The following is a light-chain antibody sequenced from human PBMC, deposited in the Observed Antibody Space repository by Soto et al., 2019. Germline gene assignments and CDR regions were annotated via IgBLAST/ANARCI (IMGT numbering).Light chain of an antibody. Sequence: DIVMTQSPDSLAVSLGERATINCKSSQSVLYSSNNKNYLAWYQQKPGQPPKLLIYWASTRESGVPDRFSGSGSGTDFTLTISSXQAEDVAVYYCQQYYSTPPWTFGQGTKVDIK. CDR2: WAS. CDR3: QQYYSTPPWT. V-gene: IGKV4-1*01. J-gene: IGKJ1*01. CDR1: QSVLYSSNNKNY.